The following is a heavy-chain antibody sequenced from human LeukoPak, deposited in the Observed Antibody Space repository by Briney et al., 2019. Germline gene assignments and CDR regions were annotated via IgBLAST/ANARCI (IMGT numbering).Heavy chain of an antibody. CDR2: IYYSGYT. V-gene: IGHV4-59*08. CDR1: GGSISSYY. Sequence: SETLSLTRTVSGGSISSYYWSWIRQPPGKGLEWIGYIYYSGYTNHNPSLRSRVTISVDTSKNQFSLKLNSVTAADTAVYYCATLRYCSGGSCFPKYFQHWGQGTLVTVSS. CDR3: ATLRYCSGGSCFPKYFQH. D-gene: IGHD2-15*01. J-gene: IGHJ1*01.